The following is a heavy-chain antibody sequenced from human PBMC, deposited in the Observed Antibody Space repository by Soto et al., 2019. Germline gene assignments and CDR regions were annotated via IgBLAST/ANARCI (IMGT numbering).Heavy chain of an antibody. Sequence: PGGSLRLSCAASGFTFGSYAMSWVRQAPGKGLEWVSAISGSGGSTYYADSVKGRFTISRDNSKNTLYLQMNSLRAEDTAVYYGAKASGSGWYQKLLIDYWGQGTLVTVSS. CDR3: AKASGSGWYQKLLIDY. CDR1: GFTFGSYA. V-gene: IGHV3-23*01. J-gene: IGHJ4*02. CDR2: ISGSGGST. D-gene: IGHD6-19*01.